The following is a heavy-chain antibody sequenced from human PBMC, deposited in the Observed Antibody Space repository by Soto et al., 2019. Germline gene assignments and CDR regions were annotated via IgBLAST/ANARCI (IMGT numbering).Heavy chain of an antibody. J-gene: IGHJ4*02. V-gene: IGHV4-34*01. CDR2: INHSGST. D-gene: IGHD1-26*01. CDR3: VTGSYYPNQSAYYFDY. Sequence: SETLSLTCAVYGGSFSGYYWSWIRQPPGKGLEWIGEINHSGSTNYNPSLKSRVTISVDTSKNQFSLKLSSVTAADTAVYYCVTGSYYPNQSAYYFDYWGQGTLVTVSS. CDR1: GGSFSGYY.